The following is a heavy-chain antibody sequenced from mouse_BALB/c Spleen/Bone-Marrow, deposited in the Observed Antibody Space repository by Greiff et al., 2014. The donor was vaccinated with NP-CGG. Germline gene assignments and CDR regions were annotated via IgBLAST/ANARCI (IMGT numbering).Heavy chain of an antibody. CDR1: GYTFTEYE. D-gene: IGHD2-2*01. CDR3: TRRWLRRGFDY. CDR2: IDPETGGT. Sequence: SGAELVRPGASVTLSCKASGYTFTEYEMHWVKQTPVHGLEWIGAIDPETGGTAYNQKFKGKATLTADKSSSTAYMELRSLTSEDSAVYYCTRRWLRRGFDYWGQGTTLTVSS. V-gene: IGHV1-15*01. J-gene: IGHJ2*01.